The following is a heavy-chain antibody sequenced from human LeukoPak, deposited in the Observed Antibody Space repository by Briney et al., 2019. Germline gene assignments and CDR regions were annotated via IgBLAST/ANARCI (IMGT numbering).Heavy chain of an antibody. CDR1: GGSITNYY. V-gene: IGHV4-4*07. J-gene: IGHJ4*02. D-gene: IGHD3-16*01. Sequence: SETLSLTCSVSGGSITNYYWSWIRQPAGKGLERIGRFYSRGTTYYNPPLRSRVSLSGDESKNQLSLKMYSVAAADTAVDYCVRDEGLTAYPDYWGQGTLVTVSS. CDR3: VRDEGLTAYPDY. CDR2: FYSRGTT.